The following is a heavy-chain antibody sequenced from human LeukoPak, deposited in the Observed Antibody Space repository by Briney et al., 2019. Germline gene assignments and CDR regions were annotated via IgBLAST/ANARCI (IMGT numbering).Heavy chain of an antibody. CDR2: ISAYNGNT. D-gene: IGHD3-9*01. Sequence: GASVKVSCKASGYTFTSYGISWVRQAPGQGLEWMGWISAYNGNTNYAQKLQGRVTMTTDTSTSTAYMELRSLRSDDTAVYYCARRTYDILTGYYYSDYWGQGTLVTVSS. CDR3: ARRTYDILTGYYYSDY. V-gene: IGHV1-18*01. J-gene: IGHJ4*02. CDR1: GYTFTSYG.